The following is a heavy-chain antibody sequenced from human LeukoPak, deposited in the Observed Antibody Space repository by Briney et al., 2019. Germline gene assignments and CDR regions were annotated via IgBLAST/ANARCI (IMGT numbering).Heavy chain of an antibody. V-gene: IGHV4-61*02. CDR2: IYTSGST. J-gene: IGHJ3*02. CDR3: ARLLRPRRSAFDI. CDR1: GGSISSGSYY. Sequence: PSQTPSLTCTVSGGSISSGSYYWSWIRQPAGKGLEWIGRIYTSGSTNYNPSLKSRVTISVDTSKNQFSLKLSSVTAADTAVYYCARLLRPRRSAFDIWGQGTMVTVSS. D-gene: IGHD1-26*01.